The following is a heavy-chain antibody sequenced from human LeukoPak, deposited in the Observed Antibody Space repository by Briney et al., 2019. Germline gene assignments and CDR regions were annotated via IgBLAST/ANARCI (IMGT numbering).Heavy chain of an antibody. CDR2: IYYSGST. CDR1: GGSISSGGYS. D-gene: IGHD1-7*01. V-gene: IGHV4-30-4*07. CDR3: ARHKLRRLFDY. Sequence: PSETLSLTCAVSGGSISSGGYSWSWIRQPPGKGLEWIGYIYYSGSTYYNPSLKSRVTISVDTSKNQFSLKLSSVTAADTAVYYCARHKLRRLFDYWGQGTLVTVSS. J-gene: IGHJ4*02.